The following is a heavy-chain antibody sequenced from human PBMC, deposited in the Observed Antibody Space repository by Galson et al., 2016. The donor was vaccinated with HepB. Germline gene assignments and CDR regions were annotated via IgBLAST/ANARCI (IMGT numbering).Heavy chain of an antibody. CDR1: GFTFDDYA. J-gene: IGHJ4*02. D-gene: IGHD3-9*01. Sequence: SLRLSCAASGFTFDDYAMHWVRQAPGKGLEWVSGISWNSGSIGYADSVKGRFTISRDNAKNSLYLQMNSLRDEDTAIYYCARDHDWAFDYWGQGTLVSVSS. V-gene: IGHV3-9*01. CDR3: ARDHDWAFDY. CDR2: ISWNSGSI.